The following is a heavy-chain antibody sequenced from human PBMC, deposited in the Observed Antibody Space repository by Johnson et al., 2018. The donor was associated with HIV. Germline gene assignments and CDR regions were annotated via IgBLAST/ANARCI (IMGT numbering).Heavy chain of an antibody. CDR2: TYYEGINK. V-gene: IGHV3-33*06. J-gene: IGHJ3*02. CDR1: GFTFSSYG. Sequence: QVQLVESGGGVVQPGGSLKLSCAASGFTFSSYGMHWVRQAPGKGLEWMALTYYEGINKYYADSVKGRFTISRDNTKNTLYLQMNSLRAEDTAVYYCAKIMSKWSVDDDAFDIWGQGTMVTVSS. CDR3: AKIMSKWSVDDDAFDI. D-gene: IGHD2-15*01.